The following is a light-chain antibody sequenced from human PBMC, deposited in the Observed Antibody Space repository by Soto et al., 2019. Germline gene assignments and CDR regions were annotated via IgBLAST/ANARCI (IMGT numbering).Light chain of an antibody. CDR3: QQYGRT. CDR2: GAS. Sequence: EIVMTQSPATLSVSPGERATLSCRASQSVSSNLAWYQQKPGQAPRLLIYGASTRATGIPARFSGSGSGTESTLTISSLQSEDFAVYYCQQYGRTFGQGTKVEIK. V-gene: IGKV3-15*01. J-gene: IGKJ1*01. CDR1: QSVSSN.